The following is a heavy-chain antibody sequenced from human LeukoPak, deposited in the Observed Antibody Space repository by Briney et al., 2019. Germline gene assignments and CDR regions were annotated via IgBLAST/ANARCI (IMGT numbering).Heavy chain of an antibody. J-gene: IGHJ4*02. D-gene: IGHD6-13*01. CDR1: GFTFSSYV. V-gene: IGHV3-23*01. CDR3: ARSGGIGSYLDY. CDR2: ISTRSGSTT. Sequence: GGSLRLSCAASGFTFSSYVMSWVRQAPGKGLEWVSGISTRSGSTTYYADSVKGRFTISRDNSKNTVFLQMNSLRAEDTALYYCARSGGIGSYLDYWGQGALVTVSS.